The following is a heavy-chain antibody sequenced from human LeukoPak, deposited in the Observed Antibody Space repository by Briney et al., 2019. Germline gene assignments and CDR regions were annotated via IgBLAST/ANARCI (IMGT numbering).Heavy chain of an antibody. CDR2: IYPGDSDT. D-gene: IGHD5-18*01. CDR1: GYSFTSYW. Sequence: HGKSLKISCKDSGYSFTSYWIGWVRQMPGKGLEWMGIIYPGDSDTRYTPSFQGQVTISADKSINTAYLQWSSLKASDTAIYYCARRGEAMDPFDYWGQGTLVTVSS. V-gene: IGHV5-51*01. CDR3: ARRGEAMDPFDY. J-gene: IGHJ4*02.